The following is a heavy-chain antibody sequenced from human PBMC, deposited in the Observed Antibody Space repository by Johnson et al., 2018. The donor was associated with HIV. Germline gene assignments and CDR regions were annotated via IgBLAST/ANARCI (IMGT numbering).Heavy chain of an antibody. CDR2: ISPDGSNK. CDR3: ARYGGNVYGDYVVRGALDI. Sequence: QVQLVESGGGVVQPGRSLRLSCAASGVTFSSYAVLWVRQDPGKGLEWVAVISPDGSNKYYADSVTGRFTISRDNPKNTQYLQMNSLRAEDSAVYYCARYGGNVYGDYVVRGALDIWGQGTMVTVSS. D-gene: IGHD4-17*01. J-gene: IGHJ3*02. V-gene: IGHV3-30-3*01. CDR1: GVTFSSYA.